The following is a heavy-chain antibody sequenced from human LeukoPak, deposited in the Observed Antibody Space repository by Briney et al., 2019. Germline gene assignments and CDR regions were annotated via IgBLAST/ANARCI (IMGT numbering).Heavy chain of an antibody. CDR1: GYTFTGYY. CDR2: INPNSGGT. D-gene: IGHD6-6*01. V-gene: IGHV1-2*02. J-gene: IGHJ6*03. Sequence: GASVKVSGMASGYTFTGYYMHWVRQAPGQGLEWMGWINPNSGGTNYAQKFQGRVTMTRDTSISTAYMELSRLRSDDTAVYYCARDPLHPPPYSSSSYYMDVWGKGTTVTVSS. CDR3: ARDPLHPPPYSSSSYYMDV.